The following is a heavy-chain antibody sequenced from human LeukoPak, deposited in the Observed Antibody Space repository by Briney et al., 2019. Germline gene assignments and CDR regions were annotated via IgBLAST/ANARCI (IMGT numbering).Heavy chain of an antibody. J-gene: IGHJ5*02. D-gene: IGHD5-24*01. CDR2: ISAYNGNT. CDR3: ARVVEMATITDWFDP. V-gene: IGHV1-18*01. CDR1: GYTFTSYG. Sequence: ASVKVSCKASGYTFTSYGISWVRQAPGQGLEWMGWISAYNGNTNYAQKLQSRVTMTTDTSTSTAYMELRSLRSDDTAVYYCARVVEMATITDWFDPWGQGTLVTVSS.